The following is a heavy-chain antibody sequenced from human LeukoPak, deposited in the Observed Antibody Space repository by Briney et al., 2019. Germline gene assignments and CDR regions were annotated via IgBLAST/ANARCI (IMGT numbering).Heavy chain of an antibody. Sequence: ASVKVSCKASGYTFTSYYMHWVRQAPGQGLEWMGIINPSGGSTSYAQKFQGRVTMTRDMSTSTVYMELSSLRSEDTAVYYCARGERRAYCGGDCYFDVDEYFQHWGQGTLVTVSS. CDR2: INPSGGST. V-gene: IGHV1-46*01. D-gene: IGHD2-21*02. CDR1: GYTFTSYY. J-gene: IGHJ1*01. CDR3: ARGERRAYCGGDCYFDVDEYFQH.